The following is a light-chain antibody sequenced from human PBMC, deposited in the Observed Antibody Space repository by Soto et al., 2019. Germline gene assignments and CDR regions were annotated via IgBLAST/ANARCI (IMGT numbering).Light chain of an antibody. CDR2: AAS. CDR1: QGFGSY. CDR3: QQLNSYPVT. V-gene: IGKV1-9*01. J-gene: IGKJ3*01. Sequence: IQLTQSPSSLSASVGDRVTITCRASQGFGSYLAWYQQKPGKVPKLLIYAASTLQSGVPSRFSGSGSGTDFTLTISSLQPEDFATYYCQQLNSYPVTFGPGTKVDIK.